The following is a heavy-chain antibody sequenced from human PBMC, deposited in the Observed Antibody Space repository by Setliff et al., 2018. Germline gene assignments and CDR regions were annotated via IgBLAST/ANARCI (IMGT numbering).Heavy chain of an antibody. CDR2: FTPILLTP. CDR3: ARPRSPKISIFGVTPFDY. V-gene: IGHV1-69*06. CDR1: VGTFDSYS. J-gene: IGHJ4*02. D-gene: IGHD3-3*01. Sequence: SVKFSCKASVGTFDSYSFTWLRQAPGQGLEWVGGFTPILLTPNYAQKFQGRITITADKSTSTAYMELSGLRSDDTAVYFCARPRSPKISIFGVTPFDYWGQGTLVTVSS.